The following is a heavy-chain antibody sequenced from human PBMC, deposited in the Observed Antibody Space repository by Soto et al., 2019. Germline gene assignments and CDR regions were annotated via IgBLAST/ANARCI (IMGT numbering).Heavy chain of an antibody. J-gene: IGHJ4*02. V-gene: IGHV4-59*01. CDR1: GDSISSYY. D-gene: IGHD3-22*01. Sequence: QVQLQESGPRLVKPSETLSLTCTVSGDSISSYYWSWFRQPPGKGLEWIGYIPYTGRNNYNPSLKSRVTISVDTSKNQFALGLRSVTAADTAVYFCARSPRLYETIGYYSYYSDYWGQGTLVTVSS. CDR2: IPYTGRN. CDR3: ARSPRLYETIGYYSYYSDY.